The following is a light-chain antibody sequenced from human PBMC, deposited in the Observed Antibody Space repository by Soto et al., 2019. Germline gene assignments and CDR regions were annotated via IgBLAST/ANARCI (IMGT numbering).Light chain of an antibody. CDR3: CSYVGSSILM. CDR2: EVN. V-gene: IGLV2-23*02. CDR1: SSDVGLYNL. Sequence: QSALTQPASVSGSPGQSITISSTGTSSDVGLYNLVSWYQQLPGKAPKLIIYEVNERPSGISDRFSGSKSGNTASLTISGLEDEDEADYYCCSYVGSSILMFGGGTKVTVL. J-gene: IGLJ3*02.